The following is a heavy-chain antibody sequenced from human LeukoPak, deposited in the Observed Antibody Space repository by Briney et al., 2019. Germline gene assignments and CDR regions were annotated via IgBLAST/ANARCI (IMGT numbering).Heavy chain of an antibody. Sequence: PGGSLRLSCAASGFTFSNAWMSWVRQAPGKGLEWVGRIKSKTDGGTTDCAAPVKGRFTISRDDSKNTLYLQMNSLRAEDTAVYYCAKHVGYCSSASCYFDYWGQGTLVTVAS. V-gene: IGHV3-15*01. J-gene: IGHJ4*02. CDR3: AKHVGYCSSASCYFDY. D-gene: IGHD2-2*01. CDR2: IKSKTDGGTT. CDR1: GFTFSNAW.